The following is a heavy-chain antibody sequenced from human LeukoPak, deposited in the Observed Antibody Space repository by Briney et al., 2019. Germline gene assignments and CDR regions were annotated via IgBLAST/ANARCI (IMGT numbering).Heavy chain of an antibody. CDR2: INPSSGTT. J-gene: IGHJ4*02. D-gene: IGHD3-3*01. Sequence: ASVKVSCRSSGYTFTNYYMHYLGQAPGQGLEWMGVINPSSGTTTYPQKFQGRVTMNRDTSTSTVYMELSSLKSEDTAVYYCAVLRGSGFEGNFWSGPLDFWGQGTLVTVSS. CDR1: GYTFTNYY. CDR3: AVLRGSGFEGNFWSGPLDF. V-gene: IGHV1-46*01.